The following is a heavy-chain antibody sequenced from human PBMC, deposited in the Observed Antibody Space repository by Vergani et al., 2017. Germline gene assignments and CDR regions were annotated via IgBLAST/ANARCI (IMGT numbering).Heavy chain of an antibody. D-gene: IGHD6-6*01. CDR2: ISYDGSNK. CDR3: AKDSIAAPPRFDP. J-gene: IGHJ5*02. CDR1: GFTFSSYG. Sequence: QVQLVESGGGVVQPGRSLRLSCAASGFTFSSYGMHWVRQAPGKGLEWVAVISYDGSNKYYADSVKGRFTISRDNSKNTLYLQMNSLRAEDTAVYYCAKDSIAAPPRFDPWGQGTLVTVSS. V-gene: IGHV3-30*18.